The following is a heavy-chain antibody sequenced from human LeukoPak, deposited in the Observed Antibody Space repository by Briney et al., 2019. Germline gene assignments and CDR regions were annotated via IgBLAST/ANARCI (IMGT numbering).Heavy chain of an antibody. J-gene: IGHJ4*02. CDR2: ISHDGSNT. Sequence: PGGSLRLSCSASGFTFSYYALQRVRQAPGEGLEFVSTISHDGSNTIYADSVKGRFTVSRDNSKNTLYLQMTSLRPEDTAVYYCVKTAGSWYGYFDYWGQGTLVTVSS. V-gene: IGHV3-64D*06. CDR1: GFTFSYYA. D-gene: IGHD6-13*01. CDR3: VKTAGSWYGYFDY.